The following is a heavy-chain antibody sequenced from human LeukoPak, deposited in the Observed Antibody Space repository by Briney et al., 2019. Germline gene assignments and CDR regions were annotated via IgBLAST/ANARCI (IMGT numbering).Heavy chain of an antibody. D-gene: IGHD3-10*01. CDR1: GYSISSGYY. Sequence: SETLSLTCAVSGYSISSGYYWGWIRQPPGKGLEWLGSFYHSGSTYYNPSLKSRVTISVDTSKNQFSLKLSSVTAADTAVYYCARPSRYYYGSGSYLTKYYFDYWGQGTLVTVSS. CDR3: ARPSRYYYGSGSYLTKYYFDY. V-gene: IGHV4-38-2*01. CDR2: FYHSGST. J-gene: IGHJ4*02.